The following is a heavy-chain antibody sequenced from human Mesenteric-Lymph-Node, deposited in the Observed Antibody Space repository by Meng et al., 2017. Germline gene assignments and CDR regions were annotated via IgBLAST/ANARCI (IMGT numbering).Heavy chain of an antibody. CDR3: ASFDHIPRRNYFDY. CDR2: IHHSGSA. V-gene: IGHV4-30-4*01. J-gene: IGHJ4*02. Sequence: QGPLQESGPGLVKPSQTLSLTCTVSGGSMSSGSYYWSWIRQPPGKGLEWIGYIHHSGSAYYNPSLKGRVSISVDTSKNQFSLNLNSMTAADTAVYYCASFDHIPRRNYFDYWGQGTLVTVSS. D-gene: IGHD2-21*01. CDR1: GGSMSSGSYY.